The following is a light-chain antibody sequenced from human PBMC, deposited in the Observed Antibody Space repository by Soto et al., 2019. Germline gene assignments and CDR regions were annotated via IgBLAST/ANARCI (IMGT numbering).Light chain of an antibody. Sequence: QSALTQPASVSGSPGQSITISCTGTSSDVGGYNYVSWYQQHPGKAPKLMIYDVSNRPSGVSNRFSGSKSGNTASLTISGLQAEDEPDYYCSSYTSSSTSVFGTGTKLTVL. J-gene: IGLJ1*01. V-gene: IGLV2-14*01. CDR3: SSYTSSSTSV. CDR2: DVS. CDR1: SSDVGGYNY.